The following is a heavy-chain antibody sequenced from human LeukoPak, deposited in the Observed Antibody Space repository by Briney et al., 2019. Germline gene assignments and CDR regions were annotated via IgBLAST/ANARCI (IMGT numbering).Heavy chain of an antibody. D-gene: IGHD1-26*01. Sequence: QSGGSLRLSCAASGFTFSSYSMNWVRQAPGKGLEWVSYISSSGSTIYYADSVKGRFTISRDNAKNSLYLQMNSLRAEDTAVYYCARTDYSGSYYAPYYWGQGTLVTVSS. V-gene: IGHV3-48*03. CDR2: ISSSGSTI. CDR3: ARTDYSGSYYAPYY. CDR1: GFTFSSYS. J-gene: IGHJ4*02.